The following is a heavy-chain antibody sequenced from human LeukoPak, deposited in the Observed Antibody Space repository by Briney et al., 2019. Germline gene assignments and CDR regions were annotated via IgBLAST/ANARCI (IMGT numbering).Heavy chain of an antibody. CDR3: AKGYSSSWYNGGFEGDY. CDR2: ISGSGGNI. CDR1: GLTFSSYA. V-gene: IGHV3-23*01. D-gene: IGHD6-13*01. J-gene: IGHJ4*02. Sequence: GGSLRLSCAASGLTFSSYAMTWVRQAPGRGLEWVSAISGSGGNIHYADSVKGRFTITRDNSKNTLYLQMNSLRAEDTAVYYCAKGYSSSWYNGGFEGDYWGQGTLVTVSS.